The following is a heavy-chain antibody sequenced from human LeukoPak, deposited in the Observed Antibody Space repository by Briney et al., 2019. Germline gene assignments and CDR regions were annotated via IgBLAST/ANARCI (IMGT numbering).Heavy chain of an antibody. Sequence: GGSLRLSCGASGFTFSNYAMSWVRQAPGKGLEWVSAISGSGGSTYFADSVKGRLTISRDNSKNILYLQMNNLRPEDTALYYCARDAAVTGPGWFDPWGQGTLVTVSS. CDR3: ARDAAVTGPGWFDP. V-gene: IGHV3-23*01. J-gene: IGHJ5*02. D-gene: IGHD6-19*01. CDR2: ISGSGGST. CDR1: GFTFSNYA.